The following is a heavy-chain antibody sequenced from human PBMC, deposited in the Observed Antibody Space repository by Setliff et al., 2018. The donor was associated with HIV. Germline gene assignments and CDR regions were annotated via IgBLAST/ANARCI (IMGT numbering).Heavy chain of an antibody. Sequence: SETLSLTCTVSGGSISTYYWSWIRQPPGKGLEWIGYIYYTGNTNYNPSLKSRVTISIDTAKNQFSLKLSSVTAADTAVYYCARGTKFVWGRWFDPWGQGTLVTVSS. CDR1: GGSISTYY. CDR3: ARGTKFVWGRWFDP. J-gene: IGHJ5*02. D-gene: IGHD3-16*01. V-gene: IGHV4-59*01. CDR2: IYYTGNT.